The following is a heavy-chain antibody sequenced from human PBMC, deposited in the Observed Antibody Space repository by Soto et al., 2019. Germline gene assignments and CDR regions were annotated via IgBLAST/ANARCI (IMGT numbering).Heavy chain of an antibody. J-gene: IGHJ6*02. D-gene: IGHD3-16*02. V-gene: IGHV3-21*01. Sequence: EVQLVESGGGLVKPGGSLRLSCAASGFTFSSYSMNWVRQAPGKGLEWVSSISSSSSYIYYADSVKGRFTISRDNAKNSLYLQMNSLRVEDTAVYYCARVRLGELSLSPYYYGMDVWGQGTTVTVSS. CDR1: GFTFSSYS. CDR2: ISSSSSYI. CDR3: ARVRLGELSLSPYYYGMDV.